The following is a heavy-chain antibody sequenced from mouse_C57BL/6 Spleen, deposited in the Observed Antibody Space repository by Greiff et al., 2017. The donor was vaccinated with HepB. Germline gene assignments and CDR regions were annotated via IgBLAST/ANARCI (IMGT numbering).Heavy chain of an antibody. CDR3: ARTGVTTGAWFAY. J-gene: IGHJ3*01. V-gene: IGHV2-2*01. CDR1: GFSLTSYG. D-gene: IGHD2-2*01. Sequence: VKLMESGPGLVQPSQSLSITCTVSGFSLTSYGIHWVRQSPGKGLEWLGVIWSGGSTDYNAAFISRLSISKDNSKSQVFFKMNSLQADDTAIYYCARTGVTTGAWFAYWGQGTLVTVSA. CDR2: IWSGGST.